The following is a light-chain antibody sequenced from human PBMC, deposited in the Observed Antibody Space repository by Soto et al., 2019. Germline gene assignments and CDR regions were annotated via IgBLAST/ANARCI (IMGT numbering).Light chain of an antibody. J-gene: IGKJ3*01. CDR2: DAS. V-gene: IGKV3-15*01. CDR3: QQYNNGPIFT. CDR1: QSVSSN. Sequence: IVLTQSPATLSVSPGDRATLFCRASQSVSSNLAWYQQTPGQAPRLLIYDASTRATGIPARFSGSGSGIEFTLTISSLKSEDFAVYYFQQYNNGPIFTFGPGTKVDIK.